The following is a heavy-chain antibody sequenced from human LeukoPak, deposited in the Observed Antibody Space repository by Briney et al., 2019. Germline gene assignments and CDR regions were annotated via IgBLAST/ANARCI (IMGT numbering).Heavy chain of an antibody. Sequence: SGGSLRLSCAASGFDFSSYWMSWVRQAPGKGLEYVSAISSNGGSTYYANSVKGRFTISRDNSKNTLYLQMGSLRAEDMAVYYCARDGTTAPPDYWGQGTLVTVSS. D-gene: IGHD2/OR15-2a*01. V-gene: IGHV3-64*01. J-gene: IGHJ4*02. CDR1: GFDFSSYW. CDR3: ARDGTTAPPDY. CDR2: ISSNGGST.